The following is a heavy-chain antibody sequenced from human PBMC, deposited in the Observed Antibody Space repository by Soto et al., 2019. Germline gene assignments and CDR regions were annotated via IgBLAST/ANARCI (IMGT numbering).Heavy chain of an antibody. D-gene: IGHD4-4*01. CDR3: AKGSIEYSASVDN. Sequence: DVQLLESGGGLVQTGGSLRLSCAASGFSFSSYAMVWVRQAPGKGLEWVSVISARGGSSYFADSVKGRFTISRDNSKNVFSLEMNSLRAEDTAIYFCAKGSIEYSASVDNWGQGTLVLVSS. CDR1: GFSFSSYA. J-gene: IGHJ4*02. CDR2: ISARGGSS. V-gene: IGHV3-23*01.